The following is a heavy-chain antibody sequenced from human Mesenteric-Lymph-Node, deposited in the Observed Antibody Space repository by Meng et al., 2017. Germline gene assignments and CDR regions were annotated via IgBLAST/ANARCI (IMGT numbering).Heavy chain of an antibody. CDR3: ARDLELGY. V-gene: IGHV3-23*01. CDR2: ISGSGGST. J-gene: IGHJ4*02. Sequence: GESLKISCAASGFTFSSYAMSWVRQAPGKGLEWVSAISGSGGSTYYADSVKGRFTISRHNSKNTLYLQMNSLRAEDTAVYYCARDLELGYWGQGTLVTVSS. CDR1: GFTFSSYA.